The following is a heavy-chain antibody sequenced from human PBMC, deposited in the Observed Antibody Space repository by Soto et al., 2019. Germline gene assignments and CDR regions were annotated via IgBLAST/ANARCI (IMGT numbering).Heavy chain of an antibody. CDR1: GGSISSGGYS. V-gene: IGHV4-30-2*01. D-gene: IGHD2-21*01. Sequence: QLQLQESGSGLVKPSQTLSLTCAVSGGSISSGGYSWSWIRQPPGKGLEWIGYIYHSGSTYYNPSLXXXLXXSVDRSKHQFSLKLSSVTAADTPVYYCASGPPHSHWGQGTLVTVSS. CDR2: IYHSGST. CDR3: ASGPPHSH. J-gene: IGHJ4*02.